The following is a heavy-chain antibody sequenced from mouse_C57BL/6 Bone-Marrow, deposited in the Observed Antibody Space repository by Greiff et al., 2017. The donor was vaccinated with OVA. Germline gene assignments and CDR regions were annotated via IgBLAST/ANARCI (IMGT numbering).Heavy chain of an antibody. CDR2: IVPENGDT. D-gene: IGHD2-5*01. Sequence: VQLQQSGAELVRPGASVTLSCTASGFNITDDYMHWVKQRPEQGLEWIGWIVPENGDTDYASKFQGKATITADTSSNTAYLQLSSLTSEDTAVYYCTSDSNNGYWGQGTTLTVSS. V-gene: IGHV14-4*01. CDR1: GFNITDDY. CDR3: TSDSNNGY. J-gene: IGHJ2*01.